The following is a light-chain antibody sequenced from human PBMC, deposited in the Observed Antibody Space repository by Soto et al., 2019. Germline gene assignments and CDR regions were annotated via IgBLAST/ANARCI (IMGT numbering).Light chain of an antibody. CDR1: QGINNY. V-gene: IGKV1-27*01. J-gene: IGKJ3*01. Sequence: DIPMTQSPSSLSASVGDRVTITCRASQGINNYLVWYQQKPGKLPKLLISGASTVQSGVPSRFSGSQSGTDFTLTISSLQPEDVATYYCQKFNSAPFTFGPGTKVDIK. CDR3: QKFNSAPFT. CDR2: GAS.